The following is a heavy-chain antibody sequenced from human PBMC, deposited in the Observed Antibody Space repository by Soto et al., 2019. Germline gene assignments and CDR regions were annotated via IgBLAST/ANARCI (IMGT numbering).Heavy chain of an antibody. D-gene: IGHD2-2*01. CDR3: AGTQVCSGTSCPPIFHSYYGMDV. Sequence: QVQLVQSGAEVKKPGSSVNVSCKASGGTFSSYAISWARQAPGQGLEWMGGIIPIFGIANYAQKFQGRVTLTADEFTSTAYMALSSLRSEDPAVDYCAGTQVCSGTSCPPIFHSYYGMDVCGQGTTVTVP. J-gene: IGHJ6*01. CDR2: IIPIFGIA. CDR1: GGTFSSYA. V-gene: IGHV1-69*01.